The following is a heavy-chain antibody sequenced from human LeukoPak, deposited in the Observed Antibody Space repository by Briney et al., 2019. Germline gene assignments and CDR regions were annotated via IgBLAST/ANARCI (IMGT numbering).Heavy chain of an antibody. CDR1: GGSISPYY. J-gene: IGHJ4*02. CDR2: IYYSGST. V-gene: IGHV4-59*08. Sequence: SETLSLTCTVSGGSISPYYWSWIRQTPGKGLEWIGHIYYSGSTSYNPSLKSRITISVDTSKNQFSLKLSSVTAADTAVYYCAKHLAPSSGYLTLDYWGQGTLVTVSS. CDR3: AKHLAPSSGYLTLDY. D-gene: IGHD3-22*01.